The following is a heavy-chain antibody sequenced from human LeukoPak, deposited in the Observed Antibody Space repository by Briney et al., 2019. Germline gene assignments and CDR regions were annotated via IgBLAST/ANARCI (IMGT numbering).Heavy chain of an antibody. V-gene: IGHV6-1*01. Sequence: SQTLSLTCAISGDSVSSNSVAWNWIRQSPSRGLEWLGRTYYRSKWFHDYAVSVKSRVSINPDTSANQFSLQLNSVTPEDTAVYYCSRAGDYGSVTSSLYYLYGMDVWGQGTTLTVS. J-gene: IGHJ6*02. D-gene: IGHD3-10*01. CDR1: GDSVSSNSVA. CDR3: SRAGDYGSVTSSLYYLYGMDV. CDR2: TYYRSKWFH.